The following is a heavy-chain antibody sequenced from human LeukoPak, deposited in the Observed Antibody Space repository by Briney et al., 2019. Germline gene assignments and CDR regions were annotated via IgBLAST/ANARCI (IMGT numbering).Heavy chain of an antibody. CDR3: ARVSLRTATGDY. V-gene: IGHV4-31*03. CDR1: GGSISSDDYY. D-gene: IGHD1-1*01. J-gene: IGHJ4*02. Sequence: SPTLAVTCTVTGGSISSDDYYSSWIRHPPGKCLQWIGYIYYSGSTYYNPSLKSRVTISVDTSKNQFSLKLSSVTAADTAVYYCARVSLRTATGDYWGQGTLVTVSS. CDR2: IYYSGST.